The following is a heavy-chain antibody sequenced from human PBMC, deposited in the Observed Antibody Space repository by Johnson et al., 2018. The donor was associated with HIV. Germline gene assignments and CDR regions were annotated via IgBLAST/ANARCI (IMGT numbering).Heavy chain of an antibody. CDR2: IKHDGSEK. CDR1: GFTVSSNY. J-gene: IGHJ3*02. V-gene: IGHV3-7*02. CDR3: ARGGGVVGNAFYI. D-gene: IGHD1-26*01. Sequence: VQLVESGGGLIQPGGSLRLSCAASGFTVSSNYMSWVRQAPGKGLEWVANIKHDGSEKYYVDSVKGRFTISRENSKNTLYLQMGSLRPEDMAVYYCARGGGVVGNAFYIWGQGTMVTVPS.